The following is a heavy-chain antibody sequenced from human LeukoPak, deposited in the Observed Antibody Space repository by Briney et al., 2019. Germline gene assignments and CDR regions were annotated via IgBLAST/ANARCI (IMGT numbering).Heavy chain of an antibody. CDR3: AKVRGSDAFDI. CDR1: GGTFSTLA. J-gene: IGHJ3*02. Sequence: ASVKVSCKASGGTFSTLAINWVRQAPGQGLEWMGRIIPILGQTNYALKFQGRVTITADESTSTAYMDLSGLRSEDTAVYYCAKVRGSDAFDIWGQGTMGTVSS. D-gene: IGHD3-10*01. CDR2: IIPILGQT. V-gene: IGHV1-69*11.